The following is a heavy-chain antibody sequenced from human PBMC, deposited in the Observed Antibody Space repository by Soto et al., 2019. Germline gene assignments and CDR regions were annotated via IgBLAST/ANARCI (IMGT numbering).Heavy chain of an antibody. Sequence: SKNLSLTCTVSGGSLSSYYWSWIRQPPGKGLEWIGYIYYSGSTNYNPSLKSRVTISVDTSKNQFSLKLNSMTAADTAVYYFAIHNYGSGSTYFDYWGQGSLVTVSS. J-gene: IGHJ4*02. D-gene: IGHD3-10*01. V-gene: IGHV4-59*08. CDR3: AIHNYGSGSTYFDY. CDR1: GGSLSSYY. CDR2: IYYSGST.